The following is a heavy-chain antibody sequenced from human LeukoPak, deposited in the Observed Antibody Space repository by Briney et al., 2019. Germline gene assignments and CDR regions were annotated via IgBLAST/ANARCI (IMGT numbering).Heavy chain of an antibody. CDR2: ISSNGGST. CDR1: GFTLSSYW. J-gene: IGHJ6*03. D-gene: IGHD2-21*02. V-gene: IGHV3-64*01. CDR3: ARGEYCGGDCYSDYYYYMDV. Sequence: GGSLRLSCAASGFTLSSYWMHWVRQAPGKGLEYVSAISSNGGSTYYANSVKGRFTISRDNSKNTLYLQMGSLRAEDMAVYYCARGEYCGGDCYSDYYYYMDVWGKGTTVTVSS.